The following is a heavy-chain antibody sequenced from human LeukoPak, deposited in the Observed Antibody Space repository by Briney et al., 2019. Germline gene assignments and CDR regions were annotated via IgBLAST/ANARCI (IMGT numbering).Heavy chain of an antibody. CDR2: INHSGST. CDR3: ARLPCSSTSCYVFWFDP. J-gene: IGHJ5*02. D-gene: IGHD2-2*01. Sequence: SETLSLTCAVYGGSFSGYYWSWIRQPPGKGLEWIGEINHSGSTNYNPSPKSRVTISVDTSKNQFSLKLSSVTAADTAVYYCARLPCSSTSCYVFWFDPWGQGTLVTVSS. V-gene: IGHV4-34*01. CDR1: GGSFSGYY.